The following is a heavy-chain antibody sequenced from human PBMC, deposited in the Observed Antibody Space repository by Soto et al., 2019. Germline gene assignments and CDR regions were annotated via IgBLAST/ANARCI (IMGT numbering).Heavy chain of an antibody. CDR2: IVPMFGTS. CDR3: NRGSEYDFWSGYL. CDR1: GGTSTRYA. J-gene: IGHJ4*02. V-gene: IGHV1-69*06. Sequence: QERLVQSGAKVRKPGSSVKVSCKVTGGTSTRYAINWVRQAPGQGLEWMGGIVPMFGTSKYVQKFQGRVTITADTSTNIAYMELRSLRSEDTAVYYCNRGSEYDFWSGYLWGQGTLVSVSS. D-gene: IGHD3-3*01.